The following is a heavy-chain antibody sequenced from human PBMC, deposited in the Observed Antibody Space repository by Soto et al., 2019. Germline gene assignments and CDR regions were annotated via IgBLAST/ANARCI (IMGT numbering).Heavy chain of an antibody. V-gene: IGHV3-66*01. CDR3: ARGGIGYCSGGTCFYTAFDI. Sequence: PGGSLRLSCAASGFTVSSNYMSWVRQAPGKGLEWVSVIYSGGSTYYADSVKGRFTISRDNSKNTLYLQMNSLRAEDTAVYYCARGGIGYCSGGTCFYTAFDIWGQGSMVTVSS. CDR2: IYSGGST. D-gene: IGHD2-15*01. CDR1: GFTVSSNY. J-gene: IGHJ3*02.